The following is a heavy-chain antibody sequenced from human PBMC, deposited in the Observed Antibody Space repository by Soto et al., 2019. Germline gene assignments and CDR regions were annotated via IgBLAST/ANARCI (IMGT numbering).Heavy chain of an antibody. CDR2: IYHSGAT. Sequence: ASETLSLTCTVSGGSITGYYWSWIRQPPEKGLEFIGYIYHSGATEYIPSLKSRVTISVDKSENQFSLQMRSVSAADTAMYFCARLGFTGPPVQYHHYGLDVWGQGATVTVSS. J-gene: IGHJ6*02. CDR3: ARLGFTGPPVQYHHYGLDV. CDR1: GGSITGYY. V-gene: IGHV4-59*03. D-gene: IGHD5-12*01.